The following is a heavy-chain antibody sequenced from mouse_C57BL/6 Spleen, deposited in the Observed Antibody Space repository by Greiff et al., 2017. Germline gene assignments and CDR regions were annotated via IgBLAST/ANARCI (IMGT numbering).Heavy chain of an antibody. J-gene: IGHJ1*03. CDR1: GYSLSTFGMG. D-gene: IGHD2-5*01. CDR2: PGWGDDK. V-gene: IGHV8-8*01. CDR3: ARVYSNYAYFDV. Sequence: QVTLKEPGPGILQPSQTLRLSCSFSGYSLSTFGMGVGWIRHTSGQGLEWLAHPGWGDDKYYNPALKNRLTISKETSKNRVFLQIANVDTADTATYYCARVYSNYAYFDVWGTGTPVTVSS.